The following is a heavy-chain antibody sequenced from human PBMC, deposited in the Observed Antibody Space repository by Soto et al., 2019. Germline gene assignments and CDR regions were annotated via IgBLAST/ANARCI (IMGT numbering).Heavy chain of an antibody. D-gene: IGHD6-19*01. CDR3: AGGKGYSSGWPFDF. Sequence: QLQLQESGPGLVKPSETLSLICTVSGGSISGYFWSWIRQPPGKGLEWIGYISHSGRTYYNPSLMGRGSISVDMSKTQFSLELTSVTAADTAVYYCAGGKGYSSGWPFDFWGQGTLVTVSS. J-gene: IGHJ4*02. CDR1: GGSISGYF. CDR2: ISHSGRT. V-gene: IGHV4-30-4*01.